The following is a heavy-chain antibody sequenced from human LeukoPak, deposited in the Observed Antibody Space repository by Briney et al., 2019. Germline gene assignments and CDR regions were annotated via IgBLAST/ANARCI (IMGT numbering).Heavy chain of an antibody. D-gene: IGHD2-15*01. J-gene: IGHJ4*02. Sequence: GGSLRLSCSVCRYTFSSHAMHWVRQAPGKGLQYVSDISNDGGSTYYADLVKGRFTISRDNSKNTLYLQMSSLRAEDTAVYHWEKDWVASIVDPRHVDYWGQGTLVTVSS. CDR3: EKDWVASIVDPRHVDY. CDR1: RYTFSSHA. V-gene: IGHV3-64D*09. CDR2: ISNDGGST.